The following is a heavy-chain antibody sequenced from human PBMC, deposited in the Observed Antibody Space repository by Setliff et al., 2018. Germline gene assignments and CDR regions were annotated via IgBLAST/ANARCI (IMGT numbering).Heavy chain of an antibody. CDR3: AKSVGGLTSSSVGY. CDR2: VDPEDGET. V-gene: IGHV1-69-2*01. J-gene: IGHJ4*02. Sequence: GASVKVSCKVSGYTFTDYYMHWVQQAPGKGLEWMGLVDPEDGETIYAQKFQGRVTMTRNTSISTAYMELSSLRSEDTAVYYCAKSVGGLTSSSVGYWGQGTLVTVSS. CDR1: GYTFTDYY. D-gene: IGHD2-2*01.